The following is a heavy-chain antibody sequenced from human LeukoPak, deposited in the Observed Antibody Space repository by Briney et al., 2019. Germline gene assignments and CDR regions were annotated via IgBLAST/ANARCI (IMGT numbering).Heavy chain of an antibody. V-gene: IGHV4-59*01. D-gene: IGHD6-13*01. Sequence: SETLSLTCTVSGGSISGYYWSWIRQPPGKGLEWIGYIYYSGSTNYNPSLKSRVTISVDTSKNQFSLKLSSVTAADTAVYYCARARVGLAAAATGYFDYWGQGTLVTVSS. CDR2: IYYSGST. CDR1: GGSISGYY. CDR3: ARARVGLAAAATGYFDY. J-gene: IGHJ4*02.